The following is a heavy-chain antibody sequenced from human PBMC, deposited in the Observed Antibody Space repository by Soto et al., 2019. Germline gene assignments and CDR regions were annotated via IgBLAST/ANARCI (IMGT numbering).Heavy chain of an antibody. CDR1: GYSFTTYW. V-gene: IGHV5-51*01. Sequence: EEQLVQSGAEVKKPGESLRISCKASGYSFTTYWIDWVRQMPGKGLEWMGSIYPSDSDTKYSPSLQGQVTISADTSISTAYLQWSSLEASDTATYYCASHFSRWDNYHYYAMEVWGRGTTVTVSS. J-gene: IGHJ6*02. D-gene: IGHD6-13*01. CDR3: ASHFSRWDNYHYYAMEV. CDR2: IYPSDSDT.